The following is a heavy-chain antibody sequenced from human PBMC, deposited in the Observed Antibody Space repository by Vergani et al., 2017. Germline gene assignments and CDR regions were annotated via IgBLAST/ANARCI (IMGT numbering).Heavy chain of an antibody. Sequence: QITLKESGPTLVKPTQTLTLTCTVSGFSVSSSGVGVAWIRQPPGKALECLAIIYWNDDKRYSSSLMGRITIAKDTSRNQVVLTMTNMDPVGTDKYYCAHSDIFDENYEDFDYWGPGSLVTVAS. J-gene: IGHJ4*02. CDR3: AHSDIFDENYEDFDY. D-gene: IGHD3-3*02. CDR1: GFSVSSSGVG. CDR2: IYWNDDK. V-gene: IGHV2-5*01.